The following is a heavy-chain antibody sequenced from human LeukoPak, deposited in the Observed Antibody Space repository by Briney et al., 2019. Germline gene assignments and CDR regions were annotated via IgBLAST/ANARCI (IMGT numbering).Heavy chain of an antibody. CDR2: IKQDGSEK. D-gene: IGHD3-22*01. J-gene: IGHJ4*02. CDR3: ARTGGSSGYYYFDY. Sequence: GGSLRLSCAASGFTFSSYGMHWVRQAPGKGLEWVANIKQDGSEKYYVDSVKGRFTISRDNAKNSLYLQMNSLRAEDTAVYYCARTGGSSGYYYFDYWGQGTLVTVSS. V-gene: IGHV3-7*01. CDR1: GFTFSSYG.